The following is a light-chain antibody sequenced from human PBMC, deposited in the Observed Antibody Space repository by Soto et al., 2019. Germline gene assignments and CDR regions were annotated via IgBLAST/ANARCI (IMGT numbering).Light chain of an antibody. CDR2: GAS. J-gene: IGKJ1*01. CDR3: LQNNNYPRT. V-gene: IGKV1-6*01. Sequence: AIQMTQSPSSLSASVGDRATITCRASQDISDDVGWYQQTPGKAPKLLISGASRLPSGVPSRFSGSGSGAAFTLTITSLQPEDSATYYCLQNNNYPRTFGQGTKVEI. CDR1: QDISDD.